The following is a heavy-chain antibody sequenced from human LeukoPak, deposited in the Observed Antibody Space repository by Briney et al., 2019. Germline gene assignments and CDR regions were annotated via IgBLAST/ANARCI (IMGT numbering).Heavy chain of an antibody. CDR3: ARGSIGYCSGGSCYWRAEDYYYYYMDV. Sequence: ASVKVSCKASGYTFTGYYMHWVRQAPGQGLEWMGWINPNSGGTNYAQKFQGRVTMTRDTSISTAYMELSRLRSEDTAVYYCARGSIGYCSGGSCYWRAEDYYYYYMDVWGKGTTVTISS. V-gene: IGHV1-2*02. CDR2: INPNSGGT. J-gene: IGHJ6*03. CDR1: GYTFTGYY. D-gene: IGHD2-15*01.